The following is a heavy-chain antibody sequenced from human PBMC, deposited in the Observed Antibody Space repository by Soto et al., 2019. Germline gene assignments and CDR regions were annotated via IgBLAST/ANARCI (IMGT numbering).Heavy chain of an antibody. D-gene: IGHD3-10*01. CDR3: ARGVIWFGRLTFDY. V-gene: IGHV3-21*01. Sequence: PGGSLRLSCAASGFTFSSYSMNWVRQAPGKGLEWVSSISSSSSYIYYADSVKGRFTISRDNAKNSLYLQMNSLRAEDTAVYYCARGVIWFGRLTFDYWGQGTLVTVSS. CDR2: ISSSSSYI. CDR1: GFTFSSYS. J-gene: IGHJ4*02.